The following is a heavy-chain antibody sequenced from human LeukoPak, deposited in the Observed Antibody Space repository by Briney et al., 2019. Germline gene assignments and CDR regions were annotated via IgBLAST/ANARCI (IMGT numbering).Heavy chain of an antibody. D-gene: IGHD3-22*01. Sequence: GGSLRLSCAASGFTFSDYYMSWIRQAPGKGLEWVSYISSSGSTIYYADSVKGQFTISRDNAKNSLYLQMNSLRAEDTAVYYCARIVVVIDAFDIWGQGTMVTVSS. CDR2: ISSSGSTI. CDR1: GFTFSDYY. J-gene: IGHJ3*02. CDR3: ARIVVVIDAFDI. V-gene: IGHV3-11*04.